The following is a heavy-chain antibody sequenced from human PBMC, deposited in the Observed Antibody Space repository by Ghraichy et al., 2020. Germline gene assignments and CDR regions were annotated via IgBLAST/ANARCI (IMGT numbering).Heavy chain of an antibody. Sequence: GGSLKLSCAASGFTFSSYSMNWVRQAPGKGLEWVSHISSSNSIIYYADSVKGRFTISRDNAKNSLYLQMNSLRDEDTAVYYCAREDWNYPAGAFDIWGQGTMVTVSS. CDR2: ISSSNSII. CDR3: AREDWNYPAGAFDI. J-gene: IGHJ3*02. D-gene: IGHD1-7*01. V-gene: IGHV3-48*02. CDR1: GFTFSSYS.